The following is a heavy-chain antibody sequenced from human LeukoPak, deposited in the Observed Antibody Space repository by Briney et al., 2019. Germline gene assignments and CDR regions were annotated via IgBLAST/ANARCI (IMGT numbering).Heavy chain of an antibody. CDR2: VWASGDKK. CDR1: GFTFSSYG. D-gene: IGHD4-23*01. Sequence: GGSLRLSCAASGFTFSSYGMHWVRQAPGKGLEWVAIVWASGDKKCYADSVQGRFTISRDNSKNTLYLQMNSLRVEDTGLYYCAKELDYGANSAGYFASWGQGVLVTVSS. CDR3: AKELDYGANSAGYFAS. J-gene: IGHJ4*02. V-gene: IGHV3-30*02.